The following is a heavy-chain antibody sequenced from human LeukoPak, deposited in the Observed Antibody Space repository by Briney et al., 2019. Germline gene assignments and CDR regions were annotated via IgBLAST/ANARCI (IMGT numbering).Heavy chain of an antibody. Sequence: ASVKVSCKASGYTFTGYYTHWVRQAPGQGLEWMGWINPNSGGTNYAQKFQGRVTMTRDTSISTAYMELSRLRSDDTAVYYCASGLSSGWWDYYYGMDVWGQGTTVTVSS. CDR3: ASGLSSGWWDYYYGMDV. D-gene: IGHD6-19*01. CDR1: GYTFTGYY. CDR2: INPNSGGT. J-gene: IGHJ6*02. V-gene: IGHV1-2*02.